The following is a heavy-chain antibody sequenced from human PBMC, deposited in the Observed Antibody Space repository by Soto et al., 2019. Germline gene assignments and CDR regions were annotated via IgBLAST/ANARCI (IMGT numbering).Heavy chain of an antibody. Sequence: ASVKVSCKASGYTFTSYYMHWVRQAPGQGLEWMGIINPSGGSTSYAQKFQGRVTMTRDTSTSTVYMELSSLRSEDTAVYYCARGLRDGEYCSGGSCYLDAFDIWGQGTMVTVSS. CDR1: GYTFTSYY. J-gene: IGHJ3*02. D-gene: IGHD2-15*01. CDR2: INPSGGST. V-gene: IGHV1-46*03. CDR3: ARGLRDGEYCSGGSCYLDAFDI.